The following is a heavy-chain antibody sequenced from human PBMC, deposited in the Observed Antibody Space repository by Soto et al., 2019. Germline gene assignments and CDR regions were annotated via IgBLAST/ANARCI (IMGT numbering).Heavy chain of an antibody. CDR1: GGSISSSSYY. CDR3: ARHEGQLLWFGELVSWFDP. V-gene: IGHV4-39*01. CDR2: IYYSGST. D-gene: IGHD3-10*01. Sequence: NPSETLSLTCTVSGGSISSSSYYWGWIRQPPGKGLEWIGSIYYSGSTYYNPSLKSRVTISVDTSKNQFSLKLSSVTAADTAVYYCARHEGQLLWFGELVSWFDPWGQGTLVTVSS. J-gene: IGHJ5*02.